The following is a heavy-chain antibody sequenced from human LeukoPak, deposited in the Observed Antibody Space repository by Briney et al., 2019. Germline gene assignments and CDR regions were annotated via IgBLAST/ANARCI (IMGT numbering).Heavy chain of an antibody. CDR3: ARVASSSGY. J-gene: IGHJ4*02. D-gene: IGHD6-19*01. Sequence: GGSLRLSCAASGFTFSSYGMHWVRQAPGKGLEWVAVISYDGSNKYYADSVEGRFTISRDNSKNTLYLQMNSLRSEDTAVYYCARVASSSGYWGQGTLVTVSS. V-gene: IGHV3-30*03. CDR1: GFTFSSYG. CDR2: ISYDGSNK.